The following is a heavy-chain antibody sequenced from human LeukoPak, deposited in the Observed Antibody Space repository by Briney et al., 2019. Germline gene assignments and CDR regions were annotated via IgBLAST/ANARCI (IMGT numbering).Heavy chain of an antibody. V-gene: IGHV4-39*02. CDR1: GGSIRSSYYY. J-gene: IGHJ4*02. D-gene: IGHD3-22*01. CDR2: IYDSGST. CDR3: ARDQGDYYDSSGYFDY. Sequence: SETLSLTCTVSGGSIRSSYYYWGWIRQPPGKGLEWIGSIYDSGSTYYNPSLKSRVTISVDTSKNQFSLKLNSVTAADTAVYYCARDQGDYYDSSGYFDYWGQGTLVTVSS.